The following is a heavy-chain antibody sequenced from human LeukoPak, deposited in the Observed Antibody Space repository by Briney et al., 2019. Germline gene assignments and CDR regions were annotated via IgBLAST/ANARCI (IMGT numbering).Heavy chain of an antibody. CDR1: GGSISSGGYY. D-gene: IGHD6-13*01. V-gene: IGHV4-31*03. CDR2: IYYSGST. J-gene: IGHJ1*01. Sequence: PSQTLSLTCTVSGGSISSGGYYWSWIRQHPGKGLEWIGYIYYSGSTNYNPSLKSRVTISVDTSKNQFSLKLSSVTAADTAVYYCARGPRGIAAADEYFQHWGQGTQVTVSS. CDR3: ARGPRGIAAADEYFQH.